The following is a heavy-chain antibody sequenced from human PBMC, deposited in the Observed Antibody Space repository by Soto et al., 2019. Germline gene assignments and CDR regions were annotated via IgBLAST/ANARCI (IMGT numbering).Heavy chain of an antibody. D-gene: IGHD6-13*01. Sequence: SETMSVTCTVSGGSISSGDYYWSWVRQSPGKGLEWIGHIYNSGSTYYNPSLKSRVTISVDTSKNQFSLKLSSVTAADTAVYYCARGLAAAGLFGFGPWGQGTLVTVSS. CDR2: IYNSGST. V-gene: IGHV4-30-4*01. J-gene: IGHJ5*02. CDR1: GGSISSGDYY. CDR3: ARGLAAAGLFGFGP.